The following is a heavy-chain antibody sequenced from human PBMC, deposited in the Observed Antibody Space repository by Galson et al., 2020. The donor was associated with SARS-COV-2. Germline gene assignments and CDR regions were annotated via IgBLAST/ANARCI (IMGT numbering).Heavy chain of an antibody. V-gene: IGHV4-38-2*02. CDR3: ARQGVNMIVLVTVPGWYFDL. Sequence: SEPLSLTCTVSGYSVSTTNYWGWLRQPPGRGQAWLGRVYPSGTTYYNPSLKRRVTIPVDTSKNQFSLRLDSVTAADTALYYCARQGVNMIVLVTVPGWYFDLWGRGTLVTVSA. J-gene: IGHJ2*01. CDR1: GYSVSTTNY. CDR2: VYPSGTT. D-gene: IGHD3-22*01.